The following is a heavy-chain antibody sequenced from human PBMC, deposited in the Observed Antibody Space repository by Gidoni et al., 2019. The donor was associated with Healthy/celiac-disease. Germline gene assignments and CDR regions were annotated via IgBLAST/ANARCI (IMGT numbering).Heavy chain of an antibody. J-gene: IGHJ5*02. Sequence: QLQLQESGPGLVKPSETLSLTCTVSGGSISSSSYYWGWIRQPPGKGLEWIGSIYYSGSTYYNPSLKSRVTISVDTSKNQFSLKLSSVTAADTAVYYCARDWELLPFDPWGQGTLVTVSS. V-gene: IGHV4-39*07. CDR2: IYYSGST. CDR3: ARDWELLPFDP. CDR1: GGSISSSSYY. D-gene: IGHD1-26*01.